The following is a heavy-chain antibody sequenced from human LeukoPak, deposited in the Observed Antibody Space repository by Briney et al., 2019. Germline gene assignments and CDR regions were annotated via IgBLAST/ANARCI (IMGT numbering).Heavy chain of an antibody. CDR3: ASRPIVGATSGDY. D-gene: IGHD1-26*01. CDR1: GFTFNNYA. CDR2: ISESGGTT. Sequence: PGGSLRLSCAASGFTFNNYAMNWVRQAPGKGLEWVSSISESGGTTDYADSVKGRFTISRDNAKNSLYLQMNSLRAEDTAVYYCASRPIVGATSGDYWGQGTLVTVSS. V-gene: IGHV3-23*01. J-gene: IGHJ4*02.